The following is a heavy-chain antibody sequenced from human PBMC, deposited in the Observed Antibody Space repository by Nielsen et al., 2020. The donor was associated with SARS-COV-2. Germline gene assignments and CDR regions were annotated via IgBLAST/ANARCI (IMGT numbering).Heavy chain of an antibody. CDR2: ITMSGAYM. CDR1: GFTFSDST. V-gene: IGHV3-21*01. D-gene: IGHD6-25*01. Sequence: GESLKISCAASGFTFSDSTMHWVRQAPGKGLEWVASITMSGAYMYYADSVRGRFTVSRDNAENSLYLQMNSLRDEDTAVYYCARDQDGGAATSNWYFDLWGRGTLVIVPS. J-gene: IGHJ2*01. CDR3: ARDQDGGAATSNWYFDL.